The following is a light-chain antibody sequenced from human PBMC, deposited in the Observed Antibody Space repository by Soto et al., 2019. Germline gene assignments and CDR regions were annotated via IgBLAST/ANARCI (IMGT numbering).Light chain of an antibody. J-gene: IGLJ2*01. CDR2: EVT. Sequence: QSALTQPASVSGSPGQSITISCTGNSSDVGSYNLVSWYQHLPGKAPKRMIFEVTKRPSGVSTRFSGSKSGNTASLTISGLQAEDEADYYCSSYAGSSIFVVFGGGTKLTVL. V-gene: IGLV2-23*02. CDR1: SSDVGSYNL. CDR3: SSYAGSSIFVV.